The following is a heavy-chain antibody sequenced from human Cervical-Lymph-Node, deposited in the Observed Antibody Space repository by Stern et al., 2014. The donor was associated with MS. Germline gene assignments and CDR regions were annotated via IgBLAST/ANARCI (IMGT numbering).Heavy chain of an antibody. CDR1: GGSISSGSYY. V-gene: IGHV4-61*02. D-gene: IGHD6-19*01. CDR3: ARDQAVARKTNWFDP. CDR2: IYTSGST. Sequence: QLQLQESGPGLVKPSQTLSLTCTVSGGSISSGSYYWSWIRQPAGKGLEWIGRIYTSGSTNYNPSLKSRVPISLDTSKNQFSLTLSSGTAADTAVYYCARDQAVARKTNWFDPWGQGTLVTVSS. J-gene: IGHJ5*02.